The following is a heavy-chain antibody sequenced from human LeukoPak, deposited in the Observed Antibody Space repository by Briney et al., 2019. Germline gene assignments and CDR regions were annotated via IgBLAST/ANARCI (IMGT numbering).Heavy chain of an antibody. Sequence: GGSLRLSCAASGFTLSRHWMHWVRQAPEKGLVWVSRINSDGTRTSYADFVKGRFTISRDNAKNTLYVQMNSLRAEDTAVYYCARAYSSTWYDSPLDYWGQGTLVTVSS. V-gene: IGHV3-74*01. D-gene: IGHD6-13*01. J-gene: IGHJ4*02. CDR3: ARAYSSTWYDSPLDY. CDR1: GFTLSRHW. CDR2: INSDGTRT.